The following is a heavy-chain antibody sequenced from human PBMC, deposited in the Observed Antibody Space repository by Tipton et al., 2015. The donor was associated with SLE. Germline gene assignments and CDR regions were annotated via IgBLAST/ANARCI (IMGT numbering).Heavy chain of an antibody. CDR2: ISGSGGST. Sequence: SLRLSCAASGFTVSSNYMSWVRQAPGKGLEWVSAISGSGGSTYYADSVKGRFTISRDNSKNTLYLQMNSLRAEDTAVYYCAKDFKYSSSSGWFDPWGQGTLVTVSS. V-gene: IGHV3-23*01. D-gene: IGHD6-6*01. J-gene: IGHJ5*02. CDR1: GFTVSSNY. CDR3: AKDFKYSSSSGWFDP.